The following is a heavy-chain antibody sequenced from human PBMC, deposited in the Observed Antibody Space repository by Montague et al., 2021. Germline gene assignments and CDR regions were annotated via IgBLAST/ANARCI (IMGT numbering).Heavy chain of an antibody. CDR2: IYYSGST. D-gene: IGHD5-12*01. CDR1: GGSISSSSYY. J-gene: IGHJ6*02. CDR3: ARHPHSGYYYYYSGMDV. Sequence: SETLSLTCTVSGGSISSSSYYWGWIRQPPGKGLEWIGSIYYSGSTYYNPSIKSRVTISVDTSKNQFSLKLSSVTAADTAVYYCARHPHSGYYYYYSGMDVWGQGTPVTVSS. V-gene: IGHV4-39*01.